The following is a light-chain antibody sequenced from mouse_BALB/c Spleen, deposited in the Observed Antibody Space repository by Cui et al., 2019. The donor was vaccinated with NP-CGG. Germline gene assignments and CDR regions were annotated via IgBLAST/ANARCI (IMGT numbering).Light chain of an antibody. CDR1: TGAVTTSNY. V-gene: IGLV1*01. CDR3: ALWYSNHWV. J-gene: IGLJ1*01. Sequence: QAVVTQESAFTTSPGKKVTLTCRSSTGAVTTSNYANWVQEKPDHLFTGLIGGTNNRVPGVPARFSGSLIGDKAALTITGAQTEDEAIYFCALWYSNHWVFGGGTKLTVL. CDR2: GTN.